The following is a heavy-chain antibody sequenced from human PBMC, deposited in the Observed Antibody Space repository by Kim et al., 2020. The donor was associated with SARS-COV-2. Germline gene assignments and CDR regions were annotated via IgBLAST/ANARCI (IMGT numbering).Heavy chain of an antibody. D-gene: IGHD3-16*01. CDR3: ARGGRVETPSYPFDL. CDR1: GYTFTDFY. CDR2: INPKNGGT. V-gene: IGHV1-2*05. J-gene: IGHJ3*01. Sequence: ASVKVSCKASGYTFTDFYIHWVRQAPGQGLEWVGRINPKNGGTNYAQKFHDRVTMSRDTSISTAYMELSRLISDDTVAYYCARGGRVETPSYPFDLWGQG.